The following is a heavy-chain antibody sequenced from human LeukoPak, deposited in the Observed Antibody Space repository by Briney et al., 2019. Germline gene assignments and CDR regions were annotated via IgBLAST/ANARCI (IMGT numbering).Heavy chain of an antibody. CDR3: ARGLQGHADTAMLSLLWDY. V-gene: IGHV3-30*04. Sequence: PGGSLRLSCAASGFTFSSYAMHWVRQAPGKGLEWVAVISYDGSYKNYADSVKGRFTISRDNSKNTLYLQMNSLRAEDTAVYYCARGLQGHADTAMLSLLWDYWGQGTLVTVSS. D-gene: IGHD5-18*01. CDR2: ISYDGSYK. J-gene: IGHJ4*02. CDR1: GFTFSSYA.